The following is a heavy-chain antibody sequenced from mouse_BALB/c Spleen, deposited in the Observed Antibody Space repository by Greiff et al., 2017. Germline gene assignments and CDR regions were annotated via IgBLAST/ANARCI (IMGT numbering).Heavy chain of an antibody. V-gene: IGHV1-7*01. Sequence: QVQLQQSGAELAKPGASVKMSCKASGYTFTSYWMHWVKQRPGQGLEWIVYINPSTGYTEYNQKFKDKATLTADKSSSTAYMQLSSLTSEDSAVYYCARGIGIYYYYYAMDYWGQGTSVTVSS. CDR1: GYTFTSYW. CDR2: INPSTGYT. D-gene: IGHD2-1*01. J-gene: IGHJ4*01. CDR3: ARGIGIYYYYYAMDY.